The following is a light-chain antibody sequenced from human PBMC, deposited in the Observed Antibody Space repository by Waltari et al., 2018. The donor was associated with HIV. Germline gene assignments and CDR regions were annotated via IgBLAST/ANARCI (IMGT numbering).Light chain of an antibody. CDR2: AAF. Sequence: EIVLTQSPGTLSLYPGERATLSCRASQTVINSYLAWYQQKPGQTPRLLIYAAFDRATGVPDRFSGSGSGTDFTLTISRLEPEDFAVYYCQQYDTSPWTFGQGTKVEIK. J-gene: IGKJ1*01. CDR1: QTVINSY. CDR3: QQYDTSPWT. V-gene: IGKV3-20*01.